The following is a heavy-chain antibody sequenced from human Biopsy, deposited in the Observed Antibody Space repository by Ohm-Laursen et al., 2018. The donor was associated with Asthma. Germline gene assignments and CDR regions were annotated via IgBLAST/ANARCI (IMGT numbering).Heavy chain of an antibody. CDR2: LIPVLGTP. V-gene: IGHV1-69*01. CDR1: GDSFSNYA. D-gene: IGHD5-12*01. Sequence: SSVNVSCKASGDSFSNYAISWVRQAPGQGLEWMGGLIPVLGTPDHAQMFEGRVTITADETTSTAYMELSSLSSEDTAVYYCARGYSGSDRIVYYYSGLEVWGQGTTVTVSS. CDR3: ARGYSGSDRIVYYYSGLEV. J-gene: IGHJ6*02.